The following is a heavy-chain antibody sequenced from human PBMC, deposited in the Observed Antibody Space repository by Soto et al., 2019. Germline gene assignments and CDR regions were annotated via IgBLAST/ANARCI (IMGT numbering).Heavy chain of an antibody. CDR1: GYTFTGYY. J-gene: IGHJ6*02. CDR3: ARTSISWYRGGWMEGGGYYGMDV. V-gene: IGHV1-2*04. Sequence: QVQLVQSGAEVKKPGASVKVSCKASGYTFTGYYMHWVRQAPGQGLEWMGWINPNSGGTNYAQKFQGWVTMTRDTSISTAYMELSGLESDDTAVYSCARTSISWYRGGWMEGGGYYGMDVWGQGTTVTVSS. D-gene: IGHD6-13*01. CDR2: INPNSGGT.